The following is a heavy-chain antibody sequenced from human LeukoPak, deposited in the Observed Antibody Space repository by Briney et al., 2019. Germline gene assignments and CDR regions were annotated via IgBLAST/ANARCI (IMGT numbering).Heavy chain of an antibody. J-gene: IGHJ4*02. CDR1: GFTFSTYG. CDR2: ITASGDGT. D-gene: IGHD6-19*01. V-gene: IGHV3-23*01. Sequence: GGSLRLSCAASGFTFSTYGMSWVRQAPGKGLQRVSGITASGDGTYYADSVKGRFTISRDNSKNTLYLQMNSLRAEDTAVYYCARDSSGWLDYWGQGTLVTVSS. CDR3: ARDSSGWLDY.